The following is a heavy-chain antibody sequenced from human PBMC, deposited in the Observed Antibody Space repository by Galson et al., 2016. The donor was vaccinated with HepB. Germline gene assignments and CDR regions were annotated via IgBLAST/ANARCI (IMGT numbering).Heavy chain of an antibody. CDR1: GFTFSNFA. CDR3: AKTPKKGENGGLLNY. CDR2: ISTTGSTT. Sequence: SLRLSCAASGFTFSNFAMSWVRQAPGMGLEWVSGISTTGSTTYYADSVKGRFTISRDNSKNTLYLQMSGLRADDTAVYYCAKTPKKGENGGLLNYWGQGILVTVAS. V-gene: IGHV3-23*01. J-gene: IGHJ1*01. D-gene: IGHD2-15*01.